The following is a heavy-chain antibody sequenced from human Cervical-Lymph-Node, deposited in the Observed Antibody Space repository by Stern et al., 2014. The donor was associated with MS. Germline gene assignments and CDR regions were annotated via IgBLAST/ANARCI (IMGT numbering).Heavy chain of an antibody. CDR3: TKSWDS. J-gene: IGHJ5*01. Sequence: VQLLESGAEVRKPGASVKVSCKASGYTFTSDDIYWVRQAPAQGLEWMGWMNPDSGDTGFAQKFQGRVTMTRDTSITTAFMELTNLRSDDTAVYYCTKSWDSWGPGTLIIVSS. CDR1: GYTFTSDD. V-gene: IGHV1-8*01. CDR2: MNPDSGDT.